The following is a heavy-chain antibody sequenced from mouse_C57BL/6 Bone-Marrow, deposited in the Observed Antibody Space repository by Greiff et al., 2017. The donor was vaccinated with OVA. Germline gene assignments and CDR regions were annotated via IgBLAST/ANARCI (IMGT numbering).Heavy chain of an antibody. CDR1: GFSLSTFGMG. D-gene: IGHD1-1*01. CDR3: ARITSYYGSSLYWYFDV. CDR2: PWCDDAK. V-gene: IGHV8-8*01. J-gene: IGHJ1*03. Sequence: QVTLKESGPGLLQPSHTLSLTCSFSGFSLSTFGMGLGWLRHPSGLGLVWLAHPWCDDAKYNNPALKSRPMTSEDTSKNQVILKIANVDTADTATYYCARITSYYGSSLYWYFDVWGTGTTVTVSS.